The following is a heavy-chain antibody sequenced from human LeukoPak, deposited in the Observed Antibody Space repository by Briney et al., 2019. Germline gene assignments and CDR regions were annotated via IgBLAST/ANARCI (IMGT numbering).Heavy chain of an antibody. CDR1: GFTFSSYW. V-gene: IGHV3-7*01. Sequence: PGGSLRLSCAASGFTFSSYWMTWVRQAPGKGLEWVANIKQDGSEKNYVDSVKGRFTISRDNARNSLYLQMNSPRDEDTAVYYCAREGYCSSTSCYTYYFDYWGQGTLVTVSS. CDR2: IKQDGSEK. D-gene: IGHD2-2*02. CDR3: AREGYCSSTSCYTYYFDY. J-gene: IGHJ4*02.